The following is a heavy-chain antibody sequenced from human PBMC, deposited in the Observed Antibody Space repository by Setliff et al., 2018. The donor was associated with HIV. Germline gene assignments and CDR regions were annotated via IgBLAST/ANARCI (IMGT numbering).Heavy chain of an antibody. CDR1: GYSINSGYY. J-gene: IGHJ4*02. D-gene: IGHD3-10*01. V-gene: IGHV4-38-2*01. CDR2: IYQSGST. CDR3: ARRLGGFGALLHFDY. Sequence: PSETLSLTCSVSGYSINSGYYWGWIRQPPGKGLEWIGSIYQSGSTYYNPSLKSRVTISVDTSKNQFSLKLSSVTAADTAVYYCARRLGGFGALLHFDYWGQGSLVTVSS.